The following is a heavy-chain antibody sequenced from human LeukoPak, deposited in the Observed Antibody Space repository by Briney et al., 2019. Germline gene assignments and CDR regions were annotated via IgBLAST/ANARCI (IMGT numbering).Heavy chain of an antibody. Sequence: HPGGSLRLSCAASGFTFSSYEMNWVRQAPGKGLEWVSYISSSSSSIDYADSVKGRFTISRDNAKNSLYLQMNSLRGGDTAVYYCARDRVGYSTSSGDYYYYGMDVWGQGTTVTVSS. D-gene: IGHD6-6*01. CDR2: ISSSSSSI. CDR3: ARDRVGYSTSSGDYYYYGMDV. CDR1: GFTFSSYE. J-gene: IGHJ6*02. V-gene: IGHV3-48*03.